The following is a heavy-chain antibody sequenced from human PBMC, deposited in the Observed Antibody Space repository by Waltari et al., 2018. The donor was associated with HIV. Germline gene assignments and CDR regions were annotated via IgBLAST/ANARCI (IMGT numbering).Heavy chain of an antibody. Sequence: QVQLQQGGAGLWKPAETLSRTCGGYAGAVRGYSWRRLRRPPGKWLEWIGEINHSGSTNYIPSLKSRVTISLDTSNNQFSLKLNSVTAADTAVYYCARALNDYGDLDSWGQGTLVTVSS. J-gene: IGHJ4*02. CDR1: AGAVRGYS. CDR3: ARALNDYGDLDS. CDR2: INHSGST. D-gene: IGHD4-17*01. V-gene: IGHV4-34*01.